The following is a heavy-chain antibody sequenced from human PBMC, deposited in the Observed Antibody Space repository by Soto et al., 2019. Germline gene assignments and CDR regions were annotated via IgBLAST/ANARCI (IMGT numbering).Heavy chain of an antibody. CDR2: IYYSGST. J-gene: IGHJ5*02. V-gene: IGHV4-39*01. D-gene: IGHD1-1*01. Sequence: QLQLQESGPGLVKPSETLSLTCTVSGGSISNANYHWGWVRQPPGKGLEWIGTIYYSGSTYYNPSLKSRATISIDTSKNFFSLKLTSVTAADTSVYYCARQPSGTLDLWGQGTLVAVSS. CDR3: ARQPSGTLDL. CDR1: GGSISNANYH.